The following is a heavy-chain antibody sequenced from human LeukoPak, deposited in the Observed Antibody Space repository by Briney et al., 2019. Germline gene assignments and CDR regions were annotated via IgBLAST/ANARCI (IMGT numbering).Heavy chain of an antibody. J-gene: IGHJ4*02. Sequence: GGSLRLSCAASGFTFSSYAMSWVRQAPGKGLEWVSAISGSGGSTYYADSVKGRFTISRDNAKNSLYLQMNSLRAEDTAVYYCARLTGTRYFDYWGQGTLVTVSS. V-gene: IGHV3-23*01. CDR3: ARLTGTRYFDY. D-gene: IGHD1-20*01. CDR1: GFTFSSYA. CDR2: ISGSGGST.